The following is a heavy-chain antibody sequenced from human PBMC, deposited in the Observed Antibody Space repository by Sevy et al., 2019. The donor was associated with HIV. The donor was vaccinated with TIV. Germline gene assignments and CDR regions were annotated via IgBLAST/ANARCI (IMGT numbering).Heavy chain of an antibody. V-gene: IGHV3-30-3*02. CDR2: ISSDGAIK. J-gene: IGHJ3*02. D-gene: IGHD1-26*01. Sequence: GGSLRLSYVTSGFTFRNHAMHWVRQAPGKGLEWVAVISSDGAIKYYADSVKGRFTFSRDNSKSTLYLQMNSLRPEDTATYYCAKSYSGSYYIPYDAFDMWGQGTMVTVSS. CDR3: AKSYSGSYYIPYDAFDM. CDR1: GFTFRNHA.